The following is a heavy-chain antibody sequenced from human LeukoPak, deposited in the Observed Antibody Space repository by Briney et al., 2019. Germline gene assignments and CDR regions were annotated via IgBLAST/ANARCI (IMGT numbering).Heavy chain of an antibody. Sequence: ASVKVSCKASGYTFASYYMHWVRQAPGQGLEWMGIINPSGGSTSYAQKFQGRVTMTRDTSTSTVYMELSSLRSEDTAVYYCAGERIIQWLAKTGTLAYWGQGTLVTVSS. J-gene: IGHJ4*02. D-gene: IGHD6-19*01. V-gene: IGHV1-46*01. CDR1: GYTFASYY. CDR2: INPSGGST. CDR3: AGERIIQWLAKTGTLAY.